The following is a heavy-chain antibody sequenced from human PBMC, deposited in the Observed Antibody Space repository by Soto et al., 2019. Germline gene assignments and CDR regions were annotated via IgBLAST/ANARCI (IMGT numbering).Heavy chain of an antibody. V-gene: IGHV4-31*03. CDR1: VGSISSGGYY. CDR3: GSSYCTNGVCYSTFDY. D-gene: IGHD2-8*01. CDR2: IYYSGST. J-gene: IGHJ4*01. Sequence: SETLSLTCTFSVGSISSGGYYCRWIRQHPWKGLEWIGYIYYSGSTCYNPSLKSRVTISVDTSKNQFSLKLSSVTAADTAVYYCGSSYCTNGVCYSTFDYWGHGPRIIVSS.